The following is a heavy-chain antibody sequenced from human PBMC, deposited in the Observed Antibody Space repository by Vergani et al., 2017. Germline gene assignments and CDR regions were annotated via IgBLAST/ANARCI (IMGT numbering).Heavy chain of an antibody. V-gene: IGHV3-11*01. J-gene: IGHJ3*02. D-gene: IGHD6-13*01. CDR3: ASPLLESSSTTWAFDI. Sequence: VQLVESGGGLVQPGGSLRLSCAASGFTFSDYYMSWIRQAPGKGLEWVSYISSSGSTIYYADSVKGRFTISRDNAKNSLYLQMNSLRAEDTAVYYCASPLLESSSTTWAFDIWGQGTMVTVSS. CDR1: GFTFSDYY. CDR2: ISSSGSTI.